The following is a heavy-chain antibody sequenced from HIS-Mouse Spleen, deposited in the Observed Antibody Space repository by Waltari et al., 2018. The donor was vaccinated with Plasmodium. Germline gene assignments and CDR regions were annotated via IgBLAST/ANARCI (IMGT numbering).Heavy chain of an antibody. V-gene: IGHV4-34*01. D-gene: IGHD3-10*01. CDR3: ASSGSGSYYY. Sequence: QVQLQQWAAGLLKPSETLSPNCAVYGGSFSGYYWSWIRQPPGKGLEWIGEINHSGSTNYNPSLKSRVTISVDTSKNQFSLKLSSVTAADTAVYYCASSGSGSYYYWGQGTLVTVSS. J-gene: IGHJ4*02. CDR2: INHSGST. CDR1: GGSFSGYY.